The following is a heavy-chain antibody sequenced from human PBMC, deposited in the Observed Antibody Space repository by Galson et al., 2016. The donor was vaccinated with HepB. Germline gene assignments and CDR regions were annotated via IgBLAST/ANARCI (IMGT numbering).Heavy chain of an antibody. CDR3: AALGYFDPYAFDI. Sequence: SVKVSCKASGFTFTSSAVQWVRQARGQRLEWIGWIVVGSGNTNYAQEFQERVTITRDMSTSTAYMELSSLRSEDTAVYYCAALGYFDPYAFDIWGQGTMVTVSS. CDR2: IVVGSGNT. CDR1: GFTFTSSA. J-gene: IGHJ3*02. D-gene: IGHD3-9*01. V-gene: IGHV1-58*01.